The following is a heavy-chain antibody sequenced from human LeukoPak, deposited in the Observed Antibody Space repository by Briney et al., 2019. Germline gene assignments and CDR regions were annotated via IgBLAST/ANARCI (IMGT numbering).Heavy chain of an antibody. D-gene: IGHD2-2*01. CDR1: GYTFTGYY. V-gene: IGHV1-2*02. J-gene: IGHJ5*02. Sequence: ASVKVSCKASGYTFTGYYMHWVRQAPGQGLEWMGWINPNSGGTNYAQKFQGRVPMTRDTSISTAYMELSRLRSDDTAVYYCARGMGVLVPAATWFDPWGQGTLVTVSS. CDR3: ARGMGVLVPAATWFDP. CDR2: INPNSGGT.